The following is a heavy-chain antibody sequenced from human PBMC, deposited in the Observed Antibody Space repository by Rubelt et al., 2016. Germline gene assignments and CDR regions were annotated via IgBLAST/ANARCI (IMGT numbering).Heavy chain of an antibody. CDR2: ISDSGGST. CDR3: AKDSRSSGWYAGMDV. V-gene: IGHV3-23*04. J-gene: IGHJ6*02. CDR1: GFTFTSYS. D-gene: IGHD6-19*01. Sequence: VQLVESGGGLVKPGGSLRLSCAASGFTFTSYSMNWVRQAPGKGLEWVSSISDSGGSTYYADSVKGRFTISRDNSKNTVYLQMNSLRAEDTAVYYYAKDSRSSGWYAGMDVWGQGTTVTVS.